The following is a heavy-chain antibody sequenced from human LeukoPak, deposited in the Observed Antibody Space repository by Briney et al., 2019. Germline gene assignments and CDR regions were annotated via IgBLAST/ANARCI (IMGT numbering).Heavy chain of an antibody. CDR3: ARKTGSYYYFDS. CDR1: GFTFSSYW. D-gene: IGHD1-26*01. J-gene: IGHJ4*02. V-gene: IGHV3-74*01. CDR2: INSDGSST. Sequence: GESLKISCAASGFTFSSYWMHWVRQAPGKGLVWVSRINSDGSSTSYADSVKGRFTISRDNAKNTLYLQMNSLRAEDTAVYYCARKTGSYYYFDSWGQGTLVTVSS.